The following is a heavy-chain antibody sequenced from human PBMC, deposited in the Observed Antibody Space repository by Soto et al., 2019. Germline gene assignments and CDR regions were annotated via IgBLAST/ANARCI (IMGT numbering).Heavy chain of an antibody. J-gene: IGHJ5*01. CDR3: ATATTKVDS. CDR1: GFPFSSYW. CDR2: INSDGSTT. V-gene: IGHV3-74*01. D-gene: IGHD1-1*01. Sequence: GGSLRLSCAASGFPFSSYWMNWVRQAPGKGLVWVSRINSDGSTTSYADSVKGRFTISRDNAKNTMYLQMNSLRVEDTAVYYCATATTKVDSLCLRALLTLSS.